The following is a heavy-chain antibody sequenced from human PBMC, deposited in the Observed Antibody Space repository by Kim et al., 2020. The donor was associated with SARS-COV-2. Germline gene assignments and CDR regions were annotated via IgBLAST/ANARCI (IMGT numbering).Heavy chain of an antibody. CDR1: GFTFSSYG. CDR3: ARKTYGDP. V-gene: IGHV3-23*01. D-gene: IGHD2-21*01. Sequence: GGSLRLSCAASGFTFSSYGMNWVRQAPGKGLEWVSTISGSGGTTYYADSVKGRFTISRDNSKSTLYLQMNSLRVEDTAVYYCARKTYGDPWGQGTLVTVSS. J-gene: IGHJ5*02. CDR2: ISGSGGTT.